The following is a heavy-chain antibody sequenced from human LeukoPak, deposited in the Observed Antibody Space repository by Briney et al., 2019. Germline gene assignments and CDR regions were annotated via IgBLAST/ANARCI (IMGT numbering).Heavy chain of an antibody. CDR1: GFTFSSYW. Sequence: GGSLRLSCVASGFTFSSYWMSLVRQAPGKGLEWVANVKQDGSEKYYVDSVKGRFTISRDNAKNSLYLQMNSLRAEDTAVYYCARDYWSEIVLEPAFDYWGQGTLVTVSS. CDR2: VKQDGSEK. CDR3: ARDYWSEIVLEPAFDY. V-gene: IGHV3-7*01. D-gene: IGHD2-2*01. J-gene: IGHJ4*02.